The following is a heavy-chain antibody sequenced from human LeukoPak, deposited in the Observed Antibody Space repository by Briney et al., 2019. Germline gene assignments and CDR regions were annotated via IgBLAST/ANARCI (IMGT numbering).Heavy chain of an antibody. CDR3: ARGRLSSGSSDY. Sequence: SETLSLTCAVYGGSFSGYYWSWIRQPPGKGLEWIGEINHSGSTNYNPSLKSRVTISVDTSKNQFSLKLSSVTAADTAVYYCARGRLSSGSSDYWGQGTLVTVSS. V-gene: IGHV4-34*01. CDR2: INHSGST. CDR1: GGSFSGYY. J-gene: IGHJ4*02. D-gene: IGHD6-19*01.